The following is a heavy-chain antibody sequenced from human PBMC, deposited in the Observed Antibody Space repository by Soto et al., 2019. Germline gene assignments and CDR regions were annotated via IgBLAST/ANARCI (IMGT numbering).Heavy chain of an antibody. V-gene: IGHV4-31*03. D-gene: IGHD3-3*01. CDR1: GGSISSGGYY. CDR2: IYYSGST. J-gene: IGHJ3*02. CDR3: ARDAHNYDFWSGPPYDAFDI. Sequence: SETLSLTCTVSGGSISSGGYYWSWIRQHPGKGLEWIGYIYYSGSTYYNPSLKSRVTISVDTSKNQFSPKLSSVTAADTAVYYCARDAHNYDFWSGPPYDAFDIWGQGTMVTVSS.